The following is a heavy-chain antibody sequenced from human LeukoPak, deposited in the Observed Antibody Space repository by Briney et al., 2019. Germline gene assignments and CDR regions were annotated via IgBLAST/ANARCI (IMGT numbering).Heavy chain of an antibody. CDR1: GLTFSSYA. D-gene: IGHD3-10*01. Sequence: GFLRLSCAASGLTFSSYAMSWVRQAPGKGLEWVSGISGSGDGTYYADSVKGRFTISRDNSKNTLYLQMNSLRAEDTAVYYCAKGYYYGSGSYSPLYYYYALDVWGQGTTVTVSS. V-gene: IGHV3-23*01. J-gene: IGHJ6*02. CDR3: AKGYYYGSGSYSPLYYYYALDV. CDR2: ISGSGDGT.